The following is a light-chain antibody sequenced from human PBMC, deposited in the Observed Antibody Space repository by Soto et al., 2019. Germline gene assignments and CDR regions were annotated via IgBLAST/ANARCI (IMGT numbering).Light chain of an antibody. CDR2: KAS. Sequence: DIPMTQSPSTLSASVGDRVTITCRASQNVNTWLAWYQQQPGKAPKLLIYKASTLQSGVPSRFSGTGSGTEFTLTISSLQPDDFATYYCQQYKSFWTFGQGTNVEIK. CDR1: QNVNTW. V-gene: IGKV1-5*03. J-gene: IGKJ1*01. CDR3: QQYKSFWT.